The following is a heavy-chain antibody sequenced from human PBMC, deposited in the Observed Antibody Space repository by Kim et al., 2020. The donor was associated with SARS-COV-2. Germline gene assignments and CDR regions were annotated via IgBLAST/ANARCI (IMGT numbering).Heavy chain of an antibody. V-gene: IGHV3-30*04. CDR1: GFTFSSYA. CDR3: ATGSGSYKYDV. Sequence: GRSLRLSCAASGFTFSSYAMHWVRQAPGKGLEWVAVISYDGSNKYYADSVKGRFTISSENSKNTLYLQMNSLRAEDTAVYYCATGSGSYKYDVGGQGTLV. D-gene: IGHD3-10*01. CDR2: ISYDGSNK. J-gene: IGHJ4*02.